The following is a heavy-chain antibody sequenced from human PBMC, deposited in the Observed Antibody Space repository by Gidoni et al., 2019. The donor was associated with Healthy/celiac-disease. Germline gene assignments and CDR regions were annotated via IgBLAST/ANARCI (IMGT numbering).Heavy chain of an antibody. CDR2: IYYSGRT. V-gene: IGHV4-39*07. CDR3: ARDPGGYDYEYWFDP. CDR1: GGPISSSSYY. D-gene: IGHD5-12*01. Sequence: QLQLQESGPGLVKPSETLSLTCPVSGGPISSSSYYWGWIRQPPGKGLEGIGSIYYSGRTYYNPTLKSRVTISVDTSKNQFSLKLSSVTAADTAVYYCARDPGGYDYEYWFDPWGQGTLVTVSS. J-gene: IGHJ5*02.